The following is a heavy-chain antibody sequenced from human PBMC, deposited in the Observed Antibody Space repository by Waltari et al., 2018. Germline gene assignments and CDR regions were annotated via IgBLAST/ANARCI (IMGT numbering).Heavy chain of an antibody. CDR3: ARLALGYCTSPRCRQNES. D-gene: IGHD2-8*01. CDR1: DYYIGSGYY. J-gene: IGHJ5*02. V-gene: IGHV4-38-2*01. CDR2: IYHEVTT. Sequence: QVQLQESGPALVRPSETLSLTCVVSDYYIGSGYYLGWLRQAPGKVLEWIANIYHEVTTYYNPSLKSRVAISMDTSENQFSLKLRSVTATDTAVYYCARLALGYCTSPRCRQNESWGQGTLVTVSS.